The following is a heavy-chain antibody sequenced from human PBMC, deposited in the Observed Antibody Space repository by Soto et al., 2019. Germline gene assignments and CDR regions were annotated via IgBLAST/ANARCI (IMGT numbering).Heavy chain of an antibody. J-gene: IGHJ5*02. CDR3: ARDLASRWTSDSWYNWFDP. CDR2: IIPIFGTP. Sequence: QVRLVQSGAEVKKPGSSVKVSCQASGGIFSSYTITWVRQAPGQGLEWMGGIIPIFGTPNYAHKFQGRVTITTDESTSTAYMELSSLRSEDTAVYYCARDLASRWTSDSWYNWFDPWGQGTLITVSS. D-gene: IGHD3-22*01. CDR1: GGIFSSYT. V-gene: IGHV1-69*01.